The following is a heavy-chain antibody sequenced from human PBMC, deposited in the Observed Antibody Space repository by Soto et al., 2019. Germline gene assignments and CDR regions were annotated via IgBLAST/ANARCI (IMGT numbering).Heavy chain of an antibody. D-gene: IGHD2-2*02. Sequence: PGGSLRLSCAASGFTFSSYAMHWVRQAPGKGLEWVAVISYDGSNKCYADSVKGRFTISRDNSKNTLYLQMNSLRAEDTAVYYCAAADCSSTSCYTPLTIFGVVTPPGVWGQGTTVTVSS. J-gene: IGHJ6*01. CDR3: AAADCSSTSCYTPLTIFGVVTPPGV. V-gene: IGHV3-30-3*01. CDR2: ISYDGSNK. CDR1: GFTFSSYA.